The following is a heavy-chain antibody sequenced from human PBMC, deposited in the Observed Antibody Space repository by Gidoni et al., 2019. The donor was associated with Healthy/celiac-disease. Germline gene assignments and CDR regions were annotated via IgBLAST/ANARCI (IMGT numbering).Heavy chain of an antibody. CDR3: ARDYYDSSGYYDEAFDI. CDR2: INSDGSST. D-gene: IGHD3-22*01. V-gene: IGHV3-74*01. CDR1: GFTFSSYW. Sequence: EVQLVESGGGLVQPGGSLRLSCAASGFTFSSYWMHWVRQAPGTGLVWVSRINSDGSSTSYADSVKGRFTISRDNAKNTLYLQMNSLRAEDTAVYYCARDYYDSSGYYDEAFDIWGQGTMVTVSS. J-gene: IGHJ3*02.